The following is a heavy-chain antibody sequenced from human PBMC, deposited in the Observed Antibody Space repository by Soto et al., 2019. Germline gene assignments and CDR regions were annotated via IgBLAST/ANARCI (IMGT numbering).Heavy chain of an antibody. D-gene: IGHD2-2*01. CDR1: GFIFRSYD. CDR2: ISFDGSDK. V-gene: IGHV3-30-3*01. CDR3: ERGGPHQMSTISLDY. J-gene: IGHJ4*02. Sequence: QVQVVESGGGVVQPGRSLRLSCAASGFIFRSYDMHWVRQAPGKGLEWVTVISFDGSDKNYADSVKGRFTISRDNSKNTMYLHMNSLRVEDTAVYYCERGGPHQMSTISLDYWGQGTLVTVSS.